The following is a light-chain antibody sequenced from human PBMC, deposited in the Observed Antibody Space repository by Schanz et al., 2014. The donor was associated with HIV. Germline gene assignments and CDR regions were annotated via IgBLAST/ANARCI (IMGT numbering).Light chain of an antibody. CDR1: SSDVGGYHF. CDR2: DVT. Sequence: QSALTQPASVSGSPGQSITISCTGTSSDVGGYHFVSWYQQHPGKAPKLMIYDVTNRPSGVSNRFSGSKSGNTASLTISGLQAEDEADYYCSSHAGSDNVGIFGGGTKLTVL. J-gene: IGLJ2*01. V-gene: IGLV2-14*03. CDR3: SSHAGSDNVGI.